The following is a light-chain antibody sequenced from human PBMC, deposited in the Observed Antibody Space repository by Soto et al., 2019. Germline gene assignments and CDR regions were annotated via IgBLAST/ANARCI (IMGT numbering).Light chain of an antibody. CDR1: SSNIGSNT. V-gene: IGLV1-44*01. J-gene: IGLJ3*02. CDR2: SNY. Sequence: QSVLTQPPSASGTPGQRVTISCSGSSSNIGSNTVNWYQQLPGTAPKVLIYSNYQRPSGVPDRFSGSKSGTSASLAISGLQSEDEADYYCAAWDDSLNGVVFGGGTKLTVL. CDR3: AAWDDSLNGVV.